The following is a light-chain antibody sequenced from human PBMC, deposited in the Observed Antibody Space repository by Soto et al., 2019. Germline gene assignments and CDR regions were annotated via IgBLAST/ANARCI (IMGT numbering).Light chain of an antibody. CDR1: GSDVGGYNY. CDR3: CSYASRYTYV. Sequence: QSVLTQPRSVTGSPGQSVTISCTGAGSDVGGYNYVSWYQQHPGKAPKLMIYDVSKRPSGVPDRFSGSKSGNTASLTISGLQTEDEADYYCCSYASRYTYVFGTGTKVTVL. CDR2: DVS. J-gene: IGLJ1*01. V-gene: IGLV2-11*01.